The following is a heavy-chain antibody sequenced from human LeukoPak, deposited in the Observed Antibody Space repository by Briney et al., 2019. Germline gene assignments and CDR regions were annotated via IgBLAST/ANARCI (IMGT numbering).Heavy chain of an antibody. V-gene: IGHV1-46*01. Sequence: ASVKVSCRASGYTFTNYYIHWVRQAPGQGLECMGIINPSGGSTSYAQKFQGRVTMTRDMSTSTVYMELSSLRSEDTAVYYCARGGVGATTYVWFDPWGQGTLVTVSS. CDR2: INPSGGST. D-gene: IGHD1-26*01. J-gene: IGHJ5*02. CDR1: GYTFTNYY. CDR3: ARGGVGATTYVWFDP.